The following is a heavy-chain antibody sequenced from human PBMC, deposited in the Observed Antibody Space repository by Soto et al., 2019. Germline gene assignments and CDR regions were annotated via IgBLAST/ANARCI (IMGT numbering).Heavy chain of an antibody. CDR2: ISGSGGST. V-gene: IGHV3-23*01. D-gene: IGHD2-2*01. J-gene: IGHJ4*02. Sequence: GGSLRLSCAASGFTFSSHAMSWVRQAPGKGLEWVSAISGSGGSTYYADSVKGRFTISRDNSKNTLYLQMNSLRAEDTAVYYCAKGVPDIVVVPAANYYWGQGTLVTVSS. CDR1: GFTFSSHA. CDR3: AKGVPDIVVVPAANYY.